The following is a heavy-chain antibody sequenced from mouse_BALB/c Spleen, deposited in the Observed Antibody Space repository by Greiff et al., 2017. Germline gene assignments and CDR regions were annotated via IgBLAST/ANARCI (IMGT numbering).Heavy chain of an antibody. CDR1: GYSITSGYY. J-gene: IGHJ4*01. CDR2: ISYDGSN. Sequence: EVQRVESGPGLVKPSQSLSLTCSVTGYSITSGYYWNWIRQFPGNKLEWMGYISYDGSNNYNPSLKNRISITRDTSKNQFFLKLNSVTTEDTATYYCARDRSYYYAMDYWGQGTSVTVSS. D-gene: IGHD2-14*01. CDR3: ARDRSYYYAMDY. V-gene: IGHV3-6*02.